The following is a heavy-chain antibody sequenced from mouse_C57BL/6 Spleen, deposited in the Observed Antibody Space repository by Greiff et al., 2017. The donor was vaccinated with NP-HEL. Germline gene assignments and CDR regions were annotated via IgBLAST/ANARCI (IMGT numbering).Heavy chain of an antibody. CDR1: GSAFTNYL. V-gene: IGHV1-54*01. D-gene: IGHD2-4*01. Sequence: QVPLPPSGSVLVRPVTSVPVSCTASGSAFTNYLLVWVKQRPGQGLEWIGVINPGSGGTNYTEKFKGKATLTADKSSSTAYMQLSSLTSEDSAVYFCAANDYDEGYFDYRGQGTTLTVSS. J-gene: IGHJ2*01. CDR3: AANDYDEGYFDY. CDR2: INPGSGGT.